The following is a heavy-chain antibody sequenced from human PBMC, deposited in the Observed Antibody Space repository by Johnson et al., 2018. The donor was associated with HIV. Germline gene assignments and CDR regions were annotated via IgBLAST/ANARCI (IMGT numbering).Heavy chain of an antibody. CDR2: ISSSGSTI. CDR3: ARDLGRPDAFDV. D-gene: IGHD2-15*01. J-gene: IGHJ3*01. CDR1: GFIFSDYY. Sequence: QVQLVESGGGLVKPGGSQRLSCAASGFIFSDYYMTWIRQAPGKGLEWVSYISSSGSTIYYADSVKGRFTISRDNAKNSLYLQMNSLRVEDTAVYYCARDLGRPDAFDVWGQGTMVTVSS. V-gene: IGHV3-11*01.